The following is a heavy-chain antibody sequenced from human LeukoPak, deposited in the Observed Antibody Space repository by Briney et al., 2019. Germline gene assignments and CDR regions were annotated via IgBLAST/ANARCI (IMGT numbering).Heavy chain of an antibody. CDR3: AKIEDIVVVPDASYGMDV. CDR1: GFTFSSYA. D-gene: IGHD2-2*01. V-gene: IGHV3-23*01. Sequence: GGSLRLSCAASGFTFSSYAMSWVRQAPVKGLEWVSAISGSGGSTYYADSVKGRFTISRDNSKNTLYLQMNSLRAEDTAVYYCAKIEDIVVVPDASYGMDVWGQGTTVTVSS. CDR2: ISGSGGST. J-gene: IGHJ6*02.